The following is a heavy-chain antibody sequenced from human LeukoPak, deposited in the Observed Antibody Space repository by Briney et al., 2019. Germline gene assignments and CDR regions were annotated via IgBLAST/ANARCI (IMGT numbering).Heavy chain of an antibody. CDR2: INQDGFED. V-gene: IGHV3-7*01. CDR1: EFTFNRYW. J-gene: IGHJ4*02. D-gene: IGHD3-10*01. CDR3: ARLSSGSGTYFPHYFDY. Sequence: GGSLRLSCEASEFTFNRYWMTWVRQAPGKGLEWVANINQDGFEDYYGDSVRGRFTISRDNADNSLYLQMNSLKAEDTAVYYCARLSSGSGTYFPHYFDYWGQGTLVTVSS.